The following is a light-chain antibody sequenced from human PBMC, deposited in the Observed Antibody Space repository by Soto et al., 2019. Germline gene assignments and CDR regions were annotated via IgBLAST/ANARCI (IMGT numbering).Light chain of an antibody. J-gene: IGKJ5*01. Sequence: ESVLTQAPGTLSLSPGERATLSCRASQSVSSSYLAWYQQKPGQAPRLLIYGASSRATGIPDRFSGSGSGTDFTLTISRLEPEDFAVYYCKQYGSPPTFGQGTRLEIK. CDR3: KQYGSPPT. CDR1: QSVSSSY. CDR2: GAS. V-gene: IGKV3-20*01.